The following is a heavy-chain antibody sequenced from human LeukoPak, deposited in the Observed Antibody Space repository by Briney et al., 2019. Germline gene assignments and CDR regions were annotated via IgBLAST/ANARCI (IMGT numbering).Heavy chain of an antibody. CDR1: GYTFTGYY. V-gene: IGHV1-2*02. CDR3: ARDALRFLEWLSIRYYYYMDV. D-gene: IGHD3-3*01. Sequence: ASVKVSCKASGYTFTGYYMHWVRQAPGQGLEWMGWINPNSGGTNYAQKFQGRVTMTRDTSISTAYMELSRLRSDDTAVYYCARDALRFLEWLSIRYYYYMDVWGKGTTVTVSS. CDR2: INPNSGGT. J-gene: IGHJ6*03.